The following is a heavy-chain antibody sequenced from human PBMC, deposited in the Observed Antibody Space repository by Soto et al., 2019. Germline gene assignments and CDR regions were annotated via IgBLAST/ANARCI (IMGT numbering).Heavy chain of an antibody. CDR3: ARARYGEQLAPCGYYGMDV. CDR2: INHSGST. CDR1: RYSLPGYY. J-gene: IGHJ6*02. D-gene: IGHD6-6*01. V-gene: IGHV4-34*01. Sequence: TLCLPGYSERYSLPGYYWRSIHQPPVSGVEWIGEINHSGSTNYNPSLKSRVTISVDTSKNQFSLKLSSVTAADTAVYYCARARYGEQLAPCGYYGMDVWGQGTTVTVSS.